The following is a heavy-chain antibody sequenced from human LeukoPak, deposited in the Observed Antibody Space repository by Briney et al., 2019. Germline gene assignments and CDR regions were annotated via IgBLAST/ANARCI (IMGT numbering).Heavy chain of an antibody. J-gene: IGHJ6*03. V-gene: IGHV4-4*07. CDR3: ARALTGGGDYLYYYMDV. CDR1: GGSISSDY. D-gene: IGHD3-10*01. CDR2: INASGST. Sequence: SETLSLTCSVSGGSISSDYWSWIRQPAGKGLEWIGRINASGSTRYNPSLKSRVTISVDTSKNQFSLKLSSVTAADTAVYYCARALTGGGDYLYYYMDVWGKGTTVTVSS.